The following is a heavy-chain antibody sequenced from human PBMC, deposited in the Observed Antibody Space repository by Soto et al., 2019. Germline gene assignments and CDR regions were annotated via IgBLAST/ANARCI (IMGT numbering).Heavy chain of an antibody. Sequence: QVQLVESGGGVVQPGRSLRLSCVASGFTFSSYGMHWVRQAPGKGLEWVAIISYDGSNTYYADSVKGRFTISRDNSNNTLYVKMNRLRAEDTSVYYCAKEGGLSGSYYISSSYYFDYWGQGTLVTVSS. CDR3: AKEGGLSGSYYISSSYYFDY. V-gene: IGHV3-30*18. CDR2: ISYDGSNT. D-gene: IGHD1-26*01. CDR1: GFTFSSYG. J-gene: IGHJ4*02.